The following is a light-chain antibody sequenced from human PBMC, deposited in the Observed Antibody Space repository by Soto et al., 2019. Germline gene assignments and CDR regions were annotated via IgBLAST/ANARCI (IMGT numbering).Light chain of an antibody. CDR2: GAS. V-gene: IGKV3-15*01. CDR1: QRIRSN. J-gene: IGKJ5*01. Sequence: EIVMTQSPATLSVSPGERAILSCRASQRIRSNLAWYQQKPGQAPRLLFYGASARATGVPARFSASGPETEFTLTISSLQSEDFAVYVCQHYHDWPLTFGQGTRLEIK. CDR3: QHYHDWPLT.